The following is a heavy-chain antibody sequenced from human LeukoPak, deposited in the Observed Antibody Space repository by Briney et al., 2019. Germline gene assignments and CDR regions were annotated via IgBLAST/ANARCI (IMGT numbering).Heavy chain of an antibody. D-gene: IGHD6-6*01. V-gene: IGHV1-8*01. CDR2: MNPNSGNT. J-gene: IGHJ4*02. Sequence: ASVKVSCKASGYTFTTYDINWVRQATGQGLEWMGGMNPNSGNTGYAQKFQGRVTMTRNTSISTAYMELSSLRSEDTAVYYCARAASIAARTAGYWGQGTLVTVSS. CDR1: GYTFTTYD. CDR3: ARAASIAARTAGY.